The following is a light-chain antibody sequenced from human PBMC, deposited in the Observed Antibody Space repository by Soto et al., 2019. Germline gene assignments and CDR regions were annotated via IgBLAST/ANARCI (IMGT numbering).Light chain of an antibody. Sequence: EIVLTQSPGTLSLSPGERATLSCRASQSVSSSQLAWYQQKPGQAPRLVIYDASTRATGLPDRFSGSGSGTDFTLTISRLEPEDFAVYHCQLYGSSPPWTFGQGTKVEIK. CDR1: QSVSSSQ. CDR3: QLYGSSPPWT. J-gene: IGKJ1*01. V-gene: IGKV3-20*01. CDR2: DAS.